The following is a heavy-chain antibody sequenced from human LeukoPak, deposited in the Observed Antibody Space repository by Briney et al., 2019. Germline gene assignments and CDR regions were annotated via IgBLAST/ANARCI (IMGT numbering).Heavy chain of an antibody. Sequence: GGSLRPSCAASGFTFSSYAMSWVRQAPGKGLEWVSAISGSGGSTYYADSVKGRFTISRDNSKNTLYLQMNSLRAEDTAVYYCARGTAKGYFDYWGQGTLVTVSS. CDR2: ISGSGGST. J-gene: IGHJ4*02. V-gene: IGHV3-23*01. CDR1: GFTFSSYA. CDR3: ARGTAKGYFDY. D-gene: IGHD3-16*01.